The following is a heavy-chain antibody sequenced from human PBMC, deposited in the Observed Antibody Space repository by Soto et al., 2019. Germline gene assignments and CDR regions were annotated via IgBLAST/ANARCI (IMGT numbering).Heavy chain of an antibody. CDR2: ISTTSSSI. CDR3: ARKGVAFDY. D-gene: IGHD3-3*01. CDR1: GFTFSSYS. Sequence: PGGSLRLSCAASGFTFSSYSLPWVRQAPGKGLEWISYISTTSSSIYYADSVKGRFTISRDNAKNSLFLQMNSLRDEDTAVYYCARKGVAFDYWGQGALVTVSS. J-gene: IGHJ4*02. V-gene: IGHV3-48*02.